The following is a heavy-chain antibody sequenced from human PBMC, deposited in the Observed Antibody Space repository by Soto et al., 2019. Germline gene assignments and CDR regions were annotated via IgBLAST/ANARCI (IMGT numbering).Heavy chain of an antibody. D-gene: IGHD6-19*01. CDR1: GFTFSSYA. V-gene: IGHV3-23*01. CDR3: AKVGSSAWYHNSYFDY. CDR2: IRSTGST. J-gene: IGHJ4*02. Sequence: EVQLLESGGGLVQPGGFLRLSCAVSGFTFSSYAMTWVRQAPGKGLEWLSVIRSTGSTYSAYSVKGRFTISRDNSKSILYMQMNSLRVEDTAVYYCAKVGSSAWYHNSYFDYWGQGTLVTVSS.